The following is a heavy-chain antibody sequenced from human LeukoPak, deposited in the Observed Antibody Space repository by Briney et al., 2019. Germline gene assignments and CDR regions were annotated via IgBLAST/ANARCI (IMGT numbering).Heavy chain of an antibody. CDR1: GGTFSSYA. CDR3: ATESPGDY. Sequence: SVKVSCKASGGTFSSYAISWVRQAPGQGLEWMGRIIPILGIANYAQKFQGRVTITADKSTSTAYMELSSLRSDDTAVYYCATESPGDYWGQGTLVTVSS. J-gene: IGHJ4*02. CDR2: IIPILGIA. V-gene: IGHV1-69*04.